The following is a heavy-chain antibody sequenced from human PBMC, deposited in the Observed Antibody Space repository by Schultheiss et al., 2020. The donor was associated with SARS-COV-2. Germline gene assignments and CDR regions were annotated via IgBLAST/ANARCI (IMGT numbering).Heavy chain of an antibody. CDR1: GYTFTSYY. D-gene: IGHD5-24*01. CDR3: ARDLRRWLHRDKSYFDY. CDR2: INPNSGGT. V-gene: IGHV1-2*02. Sequence: ASVKVSCKASGYTFTSYYMHWVRQAPGQGLEWMGWINPNSGGTNYAQKFQGRVTMTRDTSISTAYMELSRLRSEDTAVYYCARDLRRWLHRDKSYFDYWGQGTLVTVSS. J-gene: IGHJ4*02.